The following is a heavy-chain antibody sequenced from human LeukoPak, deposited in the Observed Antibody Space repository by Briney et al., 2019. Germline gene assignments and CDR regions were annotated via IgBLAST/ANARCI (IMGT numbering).Heavy chain of an antibody. D-gene: IGHD3-10*01. J-gene: IGHJ4*02. V-gene: IGHV3-48*04. CDR2: ISGSSGTI. CDR1: GFTFSSYS. CDR3: ARDLVGGSGSYLDY. Sequence: PGGSLRLSCAASGFTFSSYSMNWVRQAPGKGLEWVSYISGSSGTIHYADSVKGRFTISRDNAKKSLYLQMNSLRAEDTAVYFCARDLVGGSGSYLDYWGQGTLVTVSS.